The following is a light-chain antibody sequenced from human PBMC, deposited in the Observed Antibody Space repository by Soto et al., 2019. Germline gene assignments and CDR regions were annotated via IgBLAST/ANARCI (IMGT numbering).Light chain of an antibody. CDR1: QDISVY. V-gene: IGKV1-27*01. CDR3: HKFNTAPLT. Sequence: DIQMTQSPSSLSASVGDRVTITCRASQDISVYLAWYQQKPGKVPKLLIYSASTLQSGVPSRFSGSGSGTDFTLTIRSLQPEDVATYYCHKFNTAPLTFGQGTRLELK. CDR2: SAS. J-gene: IGKJ5*01.